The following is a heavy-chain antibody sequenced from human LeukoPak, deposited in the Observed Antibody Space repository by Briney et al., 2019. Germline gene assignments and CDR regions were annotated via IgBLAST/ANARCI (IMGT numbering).Heavy chain of an antibody. CDR1: GGSISSSSYY. CDR2: IYYSGST. CDR3: ARELPSNGRFDP. J-gene: IGHJ5*02. V-gene: IGHV4-39*07. Sequence: SETLSLTCTVSGGSISSSSYYWGWIRQPPGKGLEWIGSIYYSGSTYYNPSLKSRVTISVDTSKNQFSLKLSSVTAADTAVYYCARELPSNGRFDPWGQGTLVTVSS.